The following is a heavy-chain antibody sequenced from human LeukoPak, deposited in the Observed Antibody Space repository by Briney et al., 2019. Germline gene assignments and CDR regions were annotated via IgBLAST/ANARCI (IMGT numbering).Heavy chain of an antibody. D-gene: IGHD4-23*01. CDR1: GFTFSSYG. CDR3: AKDYSTVDTTGDY. Sequence: PGGSLRLSCAASGFTFSSYGMHWVRQAPGKGLEWVAFIRNDGSNKYYADSVKGQFTISRDNSKNTLYVQMNSLRAEDTAVYYCAKDYSTVDTTGDYWGQGTLVTVSS. V-gene: IGHV3-30*02. J-gene: IGHJ4*02. CDR2: IRNDGSNK.